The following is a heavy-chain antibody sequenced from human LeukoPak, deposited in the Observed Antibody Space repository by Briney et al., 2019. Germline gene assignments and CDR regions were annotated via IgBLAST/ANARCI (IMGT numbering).Heavy chain of an antibody. J-gene: IGHJ4*02. CDR3: ARDRYDNSGYHDY. V-gene: IGHV3-48*03. CDR2: ISSSGSTI. D-gene: IGHD3-22*01. Sequence: GGSLRLSCAASGFSFSSYEMNWVRQAPGKGLEWVSYISSSGSTIYYADSVKGRFAISRDNAKNSLYLQMNSLRAEDTAVYYCARDRYDNSGYHDYWGQGTLVTVSA. CDR1: GFSFSSYE.